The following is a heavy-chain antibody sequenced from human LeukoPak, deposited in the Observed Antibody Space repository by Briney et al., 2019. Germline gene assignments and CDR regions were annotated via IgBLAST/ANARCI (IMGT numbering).Heavy chain of an antibody. V-gene: IGHV4-59*08. CDR3: ETFDCDGSRCHLGL. J-gene: IGHJ4*02. CDR1: GGAPSSFY. Sequence: TRSLTCTLSGGAPSSFYCSWDRPPPGHGLECISYSYYSGSAGDPPSLNSRVTISFDPSKNRASLKLRSVTAADTAVYCCETFDCDGSRCHLGLWGKGPLDPVSS. D-gene: IGHD3-9*01. CDR2: SYYSGSA.